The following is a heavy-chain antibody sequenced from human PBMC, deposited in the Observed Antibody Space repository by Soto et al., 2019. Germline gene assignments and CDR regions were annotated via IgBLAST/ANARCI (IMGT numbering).Heavy chain of an antibody. CDR3: ARGGGYYYDFWSGYYLDV. D-gene: IGHD3-3*01. CDR1: GYSFTSYW. J-gene: IGHJ6*02. V-gene: IGHV5-51*01. CDR2: IYPGDSDT. Sequence: PGESLKISCKGSGYSFTSYWIGWVRQMPGKGLEWMGIIYPGDSDTRYSPSFQGQVTISDDKSISAAYLQWSSLKAPDTAMYYCARGGGYYYDFWSGYYLDVWGQGTTVTVSS.